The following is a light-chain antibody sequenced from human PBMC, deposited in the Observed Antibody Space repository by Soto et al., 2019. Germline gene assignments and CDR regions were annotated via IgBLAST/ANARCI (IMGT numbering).Light chain of an antibody. CDR3: TSYAGSNIWV. Sequence: QSALTQPPSASGSPGQSVTISCTGTSSDVGAYNYVSWYQQYPGKAPKLMIYDVSNRPSGVPDRFSGSKYGKTASLTVSGLQLEDEADYYCTSYAGSNIWVFGGGTKVTVL. V-gene: IGLV2-8*01. CDR2: DVS. CDR1: SSDVGAYNY. J-gene: IGLJ3*02.